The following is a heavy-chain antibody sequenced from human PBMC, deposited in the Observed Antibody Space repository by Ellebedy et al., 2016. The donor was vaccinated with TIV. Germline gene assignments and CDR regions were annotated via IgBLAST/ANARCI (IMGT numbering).Heavy chain of an antibody. CDR2: IYYSGST. CDR3: ARFVRATKAFDI. D-gene: IGHD5-12*01. CDR1: GGSISSSSYY. J-gene: IGHJ3*02. V-gene: IGHV4-39*07. Sequence: MPSETLSLTCTVSGGSISSSSYYWGWIRLPPGKGLEWIGNIYYSGSTYYNPSLQSRVTISVDTSKNQFSLRLNSVTAADTDVYYCARFVRATKAFDIWGQGTMVTVSS.